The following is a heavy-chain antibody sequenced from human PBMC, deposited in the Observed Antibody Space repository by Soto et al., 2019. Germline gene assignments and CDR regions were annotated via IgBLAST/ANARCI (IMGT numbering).Heavy chain of an antibody. CDR1: GFTFSSYA. Sequence: GGSLRLSCAASGFTFSSYAMSWVRQAPGKGLEWVSAISGSGGSTYYADSVKGRFTISRDNSKNTLYLQMNSLRTEDTAVYYCAKDLYDSSGYYYAFDIWGQGTMVTVSS. D-gene: IGHD3-22*01. CDR2: ISGSGGST. J-gene: IGHJ3*02. V-gene: IGHV3-23*01. CDR3: AKDLYDSSGYYYAFDI.